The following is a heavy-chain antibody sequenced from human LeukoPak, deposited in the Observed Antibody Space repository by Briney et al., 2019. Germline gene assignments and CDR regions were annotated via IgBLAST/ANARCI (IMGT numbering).Heavy chain of an antibody. CDR3: ARGGYSYDTGNY. CDR2: ISSSGSTI. V-gene: IGHV3-48*03. D-gene: IGHD5-18*01. Sequence: PGGSLRLSCAASGFTFSSYEMNWVRQAPGKGLEWVSYISSSGSTIYYADSVKGRFTISRDNAKNSLYLQMNSLRAEDTAVYYCARGGYSYDTGNYWGQGTLDTVSS. CDR1: GFTFSSYE. J-gene: IGHJ4*02.